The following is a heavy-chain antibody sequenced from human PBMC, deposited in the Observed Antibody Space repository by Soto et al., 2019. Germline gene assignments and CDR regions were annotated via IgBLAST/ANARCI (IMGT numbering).Heavy chain of an antibody. CDR3: ARDHRWGYEYGDYGDS. D-gene: IGHD4-17*01. CDR1: GFSLDEYG. J-gene: IGHJ5*01. Sequence: EVQLVESGGGVVRPGGSLRLACVASGFSLDEYGMSWVRQAPGKGPEWVSVRHRNGNSTGYADSVKGRFTSSRDDAKNSLYLQMNSLRAEDTAFYYCARDHRWGYEYGDYGDSWGHGTLVTVSS. CDR2: RHRNGNST. V-gene: IGHV3-20*04.